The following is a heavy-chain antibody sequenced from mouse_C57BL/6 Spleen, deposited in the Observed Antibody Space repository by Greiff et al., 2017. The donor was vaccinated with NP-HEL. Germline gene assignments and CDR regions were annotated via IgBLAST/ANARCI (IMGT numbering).Heavy chain of an antibody. CDR2: IHPNSGST. Sequence: VKLQQPGAELVKPGASVKLSCKASGYTFTSYWMHWVKQRPGQGLEWIGMIHPNSGSTNYNEKFKSKATLTVDKSSSTAYMQLSSLTSEDSAVYYCAGKLGDAMDYWGQGTSVTVSS. J-gene: IGHJ4*01. CDR3: AGKLGDAMDY. D-gene: IGHD4-1*01. CDR1: GYTFTSYW. V-gene: IGHV1-64*01.